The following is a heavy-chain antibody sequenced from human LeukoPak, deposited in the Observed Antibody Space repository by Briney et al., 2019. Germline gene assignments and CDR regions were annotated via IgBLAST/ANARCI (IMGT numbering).Heavy chain of an antibody. CDR2: ISGSGGST. Sequence: GGSLRLSCAASGFTFSSCAMSWVRQAPGKGLEWVSAISGSGGSTYYADSVKGRFTISRDNSKNTLYLQMNSLRAEDTAVYYCAKYRRLKYSSSCTDAFDIWGQGTMVTVSS. CDR3: AKYRRLKYSSSCTDAFDI. J-gene: IGHJ3*02. CDR1: GFTFSSCA. V-gene: IGHV3-23*01. D-gene: IGHD6-13*01.